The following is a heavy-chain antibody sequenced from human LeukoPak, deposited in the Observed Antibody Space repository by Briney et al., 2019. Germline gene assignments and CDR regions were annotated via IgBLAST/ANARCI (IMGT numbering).Heavy chain of an antibody. CDR1: GYSFTSYW. Sequence: GESLKISCKGSGYSFTSYWSGWVRQMPGKGLEWMGIIYPGDSDTRYSPSFQGHVTISADTSISTAYLQCSSLKASDTAMYYCARLSHDAFHIWGQGTMVTVSS. V-gene: IGHV5-51*01. CDR2: IYPGDSDT. J-gene: IGHJ3*02. CDR3: ARLSHDAFHI.